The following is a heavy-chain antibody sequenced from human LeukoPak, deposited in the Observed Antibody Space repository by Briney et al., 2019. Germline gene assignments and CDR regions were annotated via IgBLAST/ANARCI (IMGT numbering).Heavy chain of an antibody. V-gene: IGHV1-24*01. D-gene: IGHD3-16*01. CDR3: ATYDSSVWGSPIGEDAFDI. J-gene: IGHJ3*02. CDR2: FGPEDGET. CDR1: GYTLTELS. Sequence: GASVKVSCKVSGYTLTELSMHWVRQAPGKGLEWMGGFGPEDGETIYAQKFQGRVTMTEDTSTDTAYMELSSLRSEDTAVYYCATYDSSVWGSPIGEDAFDIWGQGTMVTVSS.